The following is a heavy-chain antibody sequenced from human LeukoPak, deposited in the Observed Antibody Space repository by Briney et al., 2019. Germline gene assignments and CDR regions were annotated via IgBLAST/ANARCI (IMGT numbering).Heavy chain of an antibody. V-gene: IGHV4-39*07. CDR3: AREETRGDYFYWFDP. J-gene: IGHJ5*02. D-gene: IGHD4-17*01. CDR2: IYYTGDT. CDR1: GGSVSTSSYY. Sequence: SETLSLTCTVSGGSVSTSSYYWGWIRQPPGKGLEWIGRIYYTGDTSYTPSLKSRVTISVDTSKNQFSLKLSSVTAADTAVYYCAREETRGDYFYWFDPWGQGTLVTVSS.